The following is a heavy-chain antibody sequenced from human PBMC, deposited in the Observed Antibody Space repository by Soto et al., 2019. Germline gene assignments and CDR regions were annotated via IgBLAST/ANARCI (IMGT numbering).Heavy chain of an antibody. CDR3: ARLRVVARTEYFDY. V-gene: IGHV3-21*01. J-gene: IGHJ4*02. D-gene: IGHD2-2*01. CDR1: GFTFSSYS. Sequence: GGSLRLSCAASGFTFSSYSMNWVRQAPGKGLEWVSSVSSSSYIYYADSVKGRFTISRDNAKNSLYLQMNSLRAEDTAVYYCARLRVVARTEYFDYWGQGTLVTVSS. CDR2: VSSSSYI.